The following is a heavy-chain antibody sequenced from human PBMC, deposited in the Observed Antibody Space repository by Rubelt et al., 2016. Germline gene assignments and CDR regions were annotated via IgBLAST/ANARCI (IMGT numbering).Heavy chain of an antibody. CDR2: IYYSGST. CDR3: ARLGGLIDY. V-gene: IGHV4-34*01. Sequence: QVQLQQWGAGLLKPSETLSLTCAVYGGSFSGYYWSWIRQPPGKGLEWIGYIYYSGSTNYNPSLNSRVTISVDTSKNQVSLKLSSVTAADTAVYYCARLGGLIDYWGQGTLVTVSS. J-gene: IGHJ4*02. CDR1: GGSFSGYY.